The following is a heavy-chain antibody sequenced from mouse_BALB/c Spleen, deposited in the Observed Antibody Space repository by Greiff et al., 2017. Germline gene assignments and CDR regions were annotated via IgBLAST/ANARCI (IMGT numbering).Heavy chain of an antibody. D-gene: IGHD2-2*01. CDR2: ISSGSSTI. Sequence: DVMLVESGGGLVQPGGSRKLSCAASGFTFSSFGMHWVRQAPEKGLEWVAYISSGSSTIYYADTVKGRFTISRDNPKNTLFLQMTSLRSEDTAMYYCARWGYYDAMDYWGQGTSVTVSS. V-gene: IGHV5-17*02. CDR3: ARWGYYDAMDY. J-gene: IGHJ4*01. CDR1: GFTFSSFG.